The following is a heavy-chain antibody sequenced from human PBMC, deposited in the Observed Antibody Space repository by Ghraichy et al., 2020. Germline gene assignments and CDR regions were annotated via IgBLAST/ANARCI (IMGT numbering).Heavy chain of an antibody. J-gene: IGHJ4*02. CDR3: ARDKVVAVAATPYFFDY. CDR1: GFTFSDYS. CDR2: ISRTSDTI. D-gene: IGHD2-15*01. Sequence: GYLRLSCAASGFTFSDYSMNWVRQAPGRGLEWLSYISRTSDTIYYPDSVRGRFTISRDNAKNSLYLQMNSLRAEDTAVYYCARDKVVAVAATPYFFDYWGRGTLVTVSS. V-gene: IGHV3-48*01.